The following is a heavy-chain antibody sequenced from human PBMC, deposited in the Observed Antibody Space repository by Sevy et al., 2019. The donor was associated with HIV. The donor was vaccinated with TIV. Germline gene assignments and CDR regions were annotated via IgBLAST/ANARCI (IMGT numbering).Heavy chain of an antibody. V-gene: IGHV3-11*01. CDR3: ARGELRYFDWIPRPSTTEYYYYGMDV. J-gene: IGHJ6*02. CDR2: ISSSGSTI. D-gene: IGHD3-9*01. Sequence: GGSLRLSCAASGFTFSDYYMSWIRQAPGKGLEWVSYISSSGSTIYYADSVKGRFTISRDNAKNSLYLQMNSLRAEDTAVYYCARGELRYFDWIPRPSTTEYYYYGMDVWGQGTTVTVSS. CDR1: GFTFSDYY.